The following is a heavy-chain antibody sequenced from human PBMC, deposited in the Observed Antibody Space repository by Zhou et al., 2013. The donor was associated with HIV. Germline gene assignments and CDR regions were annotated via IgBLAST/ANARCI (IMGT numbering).Heavy chain of an antibody. V-gene: IGHV1-69*13. D-gene: IGHD6-19*01. CDR3: AGLAVAAQGDAFDI. CDR1: GDTFSSHG. Sequence: QVQLAQSGAEVRKPGSSVKISCRTSGDTFSSHGFSWVRQAPGQGLEWMGRIIPIFGTANYAQKFQGRVTITADESTSTAYMELSSLRSEDTAVYYCAGLAVAAQGDAFDIWGQGTMVTVSS. CDR2: IIPIFGTA. J-gene: IGHJ3*02.